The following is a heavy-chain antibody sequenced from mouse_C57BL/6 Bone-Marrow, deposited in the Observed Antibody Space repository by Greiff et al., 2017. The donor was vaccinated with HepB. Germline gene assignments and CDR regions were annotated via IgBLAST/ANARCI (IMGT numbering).Heavy chain of an antibody. CDR1: GFSFNTYA. Sequence: EVHLVESGGGLVQPKGSLKLSCAASGFSFNTYAMNWVRQAPGKGLEWVARIRSKSNNYATYYADSVKDRFTISRDDSESMLYLQMNNLKTEDTAMYYCVRQGYYGSSHYFDYWGQGTTLTVSS. D-gene: IGHD1-1*01. V-gene: IGHV10-1*01. CDR2: IRSKSNNYAT. CDR3: VRQGYYGSSHYFDY. J-gene: IGHJ2*01.